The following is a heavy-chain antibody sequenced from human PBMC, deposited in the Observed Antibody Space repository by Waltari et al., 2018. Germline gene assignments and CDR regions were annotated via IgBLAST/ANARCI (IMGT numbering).Heavy chain of an antibody. Sequence: EVQLVESGGGLIQPGGSLRLSCAASGFTVSSNYMSWVRQAPGKGLEWVSVIYSGCSTYYADSVKGRFTISRDNSKNTLYLQMNSLRAEDTAVYYCARGKVFDFWVCGMDVWGQGTTVTVSS. D-gene: IGHD3-3*01. J-gene: IGHJ6*02. V-gene: IGHV3-53*01. CDR3: ARGKVFDFWVCGMDV. CDR2: IYSGCST. CDR1: GFTVSSNY.